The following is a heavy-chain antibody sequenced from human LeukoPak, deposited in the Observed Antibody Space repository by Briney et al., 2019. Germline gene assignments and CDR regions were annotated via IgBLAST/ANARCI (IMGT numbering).Heavy chain of an antibody. CDR3: AKDYWGGGCYSGWYFDL. D-gene: IGHD2-21*02. CDR1: GFTFDDYA. Sequence: PGRSLRLSCAASGFTFDDYAMHWVRQAPGKGLEWVSGISYNSDTIAYADSVKGRFTISRDNAKNSLYLQMNSLRAEDTALYYCAKDYWGGGCYSGWYFDLWGRGTLVTVSS. CDR2: ISYNSDTI. J-gene: IGHJ2*01. V-gene: IGHV3-9*01.